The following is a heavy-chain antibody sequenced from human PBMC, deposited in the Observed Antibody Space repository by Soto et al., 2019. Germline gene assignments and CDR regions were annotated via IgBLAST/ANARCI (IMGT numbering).Heavy chain of an antibody. CDR1: GYTFTSYY. Sequence: ASVKVSCKASGYTFTSYYMHWVRQAPGQGLEWKGIINPSGGSTSYAQKFQGRVTMTRDTSTSTVYMELSSLRSEDTAVYYCARVTSSDDFDYWGQGTLVTVSS. CDR2: INPSGGST. D-gene: IGHD3-10*01. V-gene: IGHV1-46*01. J-gene: IGHJ4*02. CDR3: ARVTSSDDFDY.